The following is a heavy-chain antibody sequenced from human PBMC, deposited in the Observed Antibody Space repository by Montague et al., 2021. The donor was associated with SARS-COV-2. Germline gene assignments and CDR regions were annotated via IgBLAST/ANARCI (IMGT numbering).Heavy chain of an antibody. CDR3: AREGEMATIWVGYYYYYGMDV. V-gene: IGHV3-48*04. CDR2: ISSSSSTI. Sequence: SLRLSCAASGFTFSSYSMNWVRQAPGKGLEWVSYISSSSSTIYYADSVKGRFTISRDNAKNSLYLQVNSLRAEDTAVYYCAREGEMATIWVGYYYYYGMDVWGQGTTVTVSS. D-gene: IGHD5-24*01. J-gene: IGHJ6*02. CDR1: GFTFSSYS.